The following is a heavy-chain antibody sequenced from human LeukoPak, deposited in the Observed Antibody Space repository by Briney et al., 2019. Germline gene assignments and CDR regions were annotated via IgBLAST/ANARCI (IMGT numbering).Heavy chain of an antibody. Sequence: GGSLRLSCAASGFTFSSYEMNWVRQAPGKGLEWVAFIRYDGSNKYYADSVKGRFTISRDNSKNTLYLQMNSLRAEDTAVYYCAREEGSGSYYSWGQGTLVTVSS. J-gene: IGHJ4*02. CDR1: GFTFSSYE. CDR2: IRYDGSNK. D-gene: IGHD1-26*01. CDR3: AREEGSGSYYS. V-gene: IGHV3-30*02.